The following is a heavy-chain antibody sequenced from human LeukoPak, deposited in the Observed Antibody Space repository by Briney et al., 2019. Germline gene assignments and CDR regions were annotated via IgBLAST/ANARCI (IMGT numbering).Heavy chain of an antibody. Sequence: GGSLRLSCAASGFTFSNYAMSWVRQVPGKGLEWVSAISGSGGSTYYADSVKGRFTISRDNSKNTLYLQMNSLRAEDTAVYYCAKDSGIAVAGTYYYYYMDVWGKGTTVTISS. CDR1: GFTFSNYA. CDR2: ISGSGGST. V-gene: IGHV3-23*01. J-gene: IGHJ6*03. CDR3: AKDSGIAVAGTYYYYYMDV. D-gene: IGHD6-19*01.